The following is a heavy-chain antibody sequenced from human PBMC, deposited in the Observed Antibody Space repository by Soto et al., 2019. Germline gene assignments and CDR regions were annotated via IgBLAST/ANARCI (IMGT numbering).Heavy chain of an antibody. CDR2: IYYSGST. Sequence: SQTLPLTCTVSAGSISSDSWSWIRQPPGKGLEWIGYIYYSGSTNYNPSLKSRVTISVDTSKNQFSLKLSSVTAADTAVYYCARGAGVPAAASYYYGMDVWGQGTTVT. CDR3: ARGAGVPAAASYYYGMDV. V-gene: IGHV4-59*01. CDR1: AGSISSDS. D-gene: IGHD2-2*01. J-gene: IGHJ6*02.